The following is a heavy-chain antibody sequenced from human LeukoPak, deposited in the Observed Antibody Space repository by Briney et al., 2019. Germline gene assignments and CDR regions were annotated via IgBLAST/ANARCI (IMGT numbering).Heavy chain of an antibody. CDR2: TSDTSSTI. J-gene: IGHJ4*02. CDR3: AKDLGDGSGSFDY. D-gene: IGHD3-10*01. CDR1: GFTFSNYG. Sequence: GGSLRLSCEASGFTFSNYGMNWVRQAPGKGLEWVSHTSDTSSTIYYADSVKGRFTISRDNSKNTLYLQMNSLRAEDTAVYYCAKDLGDGSGSFDYWGQGTLVTVSS. V-gene: IGHV3-48*01.